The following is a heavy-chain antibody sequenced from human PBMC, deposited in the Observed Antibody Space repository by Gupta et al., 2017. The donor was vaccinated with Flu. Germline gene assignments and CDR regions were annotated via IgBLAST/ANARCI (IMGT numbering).Heavy chain of an antibody. D-gene: IGHD2-15*01. V-gene: IGHV1-69*01. J-gene: IGHJ4*02. CDR3: ARKGGGHCSGGTCYSFDY. CDR2: IIPVFGPT. Sequence: VRQAPGQGLEWMGGIIPVFGPTNYAQKFQGGVTITADESTSTAYMELSSLRSEDTAVYYCARKGGGHCSGGTCYSFDYWGQGTLVTVSS.